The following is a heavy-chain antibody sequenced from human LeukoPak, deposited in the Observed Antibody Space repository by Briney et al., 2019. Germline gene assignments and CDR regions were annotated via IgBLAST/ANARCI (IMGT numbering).Heavy chain of an antibody. Sequence: SETLSLTCTVPGGLINSYYWHWIRQSPGKGLEWIASIHITDINYSPSLKSRVIVSVDTSKNQVYLNLTSLTTADTALYYCARGFFYNGKYDWLDPWGQGTLVTVSS. CDR2: IHITDI. CDR3: ARGFFYNGKYDWLDP. J-gene: IGHJ5*02. V-gene: IGHV4-4*08. CDR1: GGLINSYY. D-gene: IGHD1-26*01.